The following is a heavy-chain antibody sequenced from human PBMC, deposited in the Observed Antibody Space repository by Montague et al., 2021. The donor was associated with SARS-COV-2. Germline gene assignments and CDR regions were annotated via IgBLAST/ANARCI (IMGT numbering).Heavy chain of an antibody. CDR1: GGSISSSDYY. CDR2: MYYSGST. D-gene: IGHD3-10*01. V-gene: IGHV4-39*07. Sequence: SETLSLTCTVSGGSISSSDYYWGWIRQPPGKGLEWIGNMYYSGSTYYNPSLKSRVTISIDTSKNQFSLKLSSVTAADTAVYYCARDDIVLQGVTGGMDVWGQGTTVTVSS. J-gene: IGHJ6*02. CDR3: ARDDIVLQGVTGGMDV.